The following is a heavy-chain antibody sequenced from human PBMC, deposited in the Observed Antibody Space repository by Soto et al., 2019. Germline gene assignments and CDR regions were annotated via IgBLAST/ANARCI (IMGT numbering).Heavy chain of an antibody. D-gene: IGHD1-7*01. J-gene: IGHJ5*02. Sequence: GGPVKVSCKASGYTFTSYAMHWVRQAPGQRLEWMGWINAGNGNTKYSQKFQGRVTITRDTSASTAYMELSSLRSEDTAVYYCARDGTYNWNYFRAALPTNWFDPWGQGTLVTVSS. V-gene: IGHV1-3*01. CDR2: INAGNGNT. CDR1: GYTFTSYA. CDR3: ARDGTYNWNYFRAALPTNWFDP.